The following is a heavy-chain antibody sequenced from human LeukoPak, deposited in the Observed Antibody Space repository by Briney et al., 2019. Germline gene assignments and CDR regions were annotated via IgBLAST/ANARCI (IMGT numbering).Heavy chain of an antibody. V-gene: IGHV3-30*18. J-gene: IGHJ4*02. CDR3: AKGDDILTGYSKTKISSPDY. CDR1: GSTFRSNG. Sequence: PGSPRRLSCTPLGSTFRSNGMHWFRQAPGKGLEGVAVISYDVSNKNYAKSVKGRLTISRDNSKNTLYLQMSSLRAEDRAVYYCAKGDDILTGYSKTKISSPDYWGQGTLVTVSS. CDR2: ISYDVSNK. D-gene: IGHD3-9*01.